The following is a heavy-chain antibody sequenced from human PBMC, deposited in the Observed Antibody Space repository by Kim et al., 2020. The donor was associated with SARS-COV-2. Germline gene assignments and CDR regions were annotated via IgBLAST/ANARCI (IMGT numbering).Heavy chain of an antibody. J-gene: IGHJ4*02. Sequence: GGSLRLSCAASGFTFSSYDMNWVRQAPGKGLEWISYISSTGASVYYAASVKGRFTISRDNAKNSLYLQMNSLRAEDTATYYCARDWGGSGYFDYWGKGTLVSVSS. D-gene: IGHD3-22*01. V-gene: IGHV3-48*03. CDR1: GFTFSSYD. CDR2: ISSTGASV. CDR3: ARDWGGSGYFDY.